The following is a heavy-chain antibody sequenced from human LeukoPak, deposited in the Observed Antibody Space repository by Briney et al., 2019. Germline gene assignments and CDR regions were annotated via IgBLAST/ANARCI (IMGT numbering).Heavy chain of an antibody. CDR2: ISWNSGSI. Sequence: PGRSLRLSCAASGFTFDDYAMHWVRQAPGKGLEWVSGISWNSGSIGYADSVKGRFTISRDNAKNSLYLQMNSLRAGDTALYYCAKDVGESRFYFDYWGQGTLVTVSS. J-gene: IGHJ4*02. CDR3: AKDVGESRFYFDY. D-gene: IGHD3-10*01. V-gene: IGHV3-9*01. CDR1: GFTFDDYA.